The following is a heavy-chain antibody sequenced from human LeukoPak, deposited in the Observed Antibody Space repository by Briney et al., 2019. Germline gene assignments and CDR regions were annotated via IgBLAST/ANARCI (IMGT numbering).Heavy chain of an antibody. D-gene: IGHD2-2*01. CDR1: GFVFSDCG. J-gene: IGHJ5*02. CDR3: AQDRFCSSDSCSFGTIWFDP. CDR2: IRYDGSDP. Sequence: GGSLRLSCATSGFVFSDCGIHWVRQAPGKGLEWVAFIRYDGSDPNYPDSVKGRFTISRDNSKNMVQLQMNSLRVEDTAVYYCAQDRFCSSDSCSFGTIWFDPWGQGTLVTVSS. V-gene: IGHV3-30*02.